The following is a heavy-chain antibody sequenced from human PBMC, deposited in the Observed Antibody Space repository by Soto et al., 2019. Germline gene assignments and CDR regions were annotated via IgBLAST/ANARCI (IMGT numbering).Heavy chain of an antibody. J-gene: IGHJ4*02. CDR2: ISSSSSTI. D-gene: IGHD3-3*01. V-gene: IGHV3-48*01. Sequence: ETLSLTCTVSGGSITSSSYYWGWIRQPPGKGLEWVSYISSSSSTIYYADSVKGRFTVSRDNSKNMVHLQMNSLRAEDTAVYYCVTQRVESADYWGQGTLVTVSS. CDR1: GGSITSSSYY. CDR3: VTQRVESADY.